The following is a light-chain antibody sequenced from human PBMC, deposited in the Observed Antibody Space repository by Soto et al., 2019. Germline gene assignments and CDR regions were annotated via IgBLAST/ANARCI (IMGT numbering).Light chain of an antibody. Sequence: QSALTHPPSASGSPGQSVTISCTGTSSDVGAYNYVSWYQQHPGKAPKLMIYEVNKRPSGVPDRFSGSKSGNTASLTVSGLQAEDEADYYCSSYVGNNNLVFGGGTKLTVL. V-gene: IGLV2-8*01. CDR1: SSDVGAYNY. CDR3: SSYVGNNNLV. J-gene: IGLJ2*01. CDR2: EVN.